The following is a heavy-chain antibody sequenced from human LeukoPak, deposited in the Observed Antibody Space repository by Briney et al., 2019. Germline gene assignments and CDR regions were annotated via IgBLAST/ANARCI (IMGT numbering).Heavy chain of an antibody. CDR1: GASISSYY. D-gene: IGHD1-26*01. J-gene: IGHJ5*01. Sequence: TTSETLSLTCSVSGASISSYYWSWIRQPPGKGLEWIGYIYYSGTTKYNPSLKSRVSISVDTSKNQFSLKLSSVTAVDTAVYYCARDHYTNSGDGWFDPWGQGTLVTVSS. V-gene: IGHV4-59*01. CDR2: IYYSGTT. CDR3: ARDHYTNSGDGWFDP.